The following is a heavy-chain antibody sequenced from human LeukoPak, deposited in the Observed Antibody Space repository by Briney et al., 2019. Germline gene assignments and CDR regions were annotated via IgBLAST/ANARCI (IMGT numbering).Heavy chain of an antibody. CDR1: GFTFDDYA. Sequence: GGSLRLSCAASGFTFDDYAMHWVRQAPGKGLQWVASISWNSRVTGYAASVKGRFTISRDNARDSLYLQMNSLRPDDTAFYYCAKDSGGGTYFFDYMDVWGKGTTVTVS. J-gene: IGHJ6*03. CDR3: AKDSGGGTYFFDYMDV. CDR2: ISWNSRVT. D-gene: IGHD3-3*01. V-gene: IGHV3-9*01.